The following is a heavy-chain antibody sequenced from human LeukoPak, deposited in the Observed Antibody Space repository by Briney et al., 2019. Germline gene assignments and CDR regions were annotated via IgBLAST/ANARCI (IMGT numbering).Heavy chain of an antibody. CDR1: GGSISSGGYY. CDR3: ASLDCSSTSCPFDY. CDR2: IYYSGST. Sequence: PSQTLSLTCTVSGGSISSGGYYWRWIRQHGGKGLEWIGYIYYSGSTYYNRSVKSQFTISVDTSKSQFSLKLSSVTAADTAVYYCASLDCSSTSCPFDYWGQGTLVTVSS. J-gene: IGHJ4*02. D-gene: IGHD2-2*01. V-gene: IGHV4-31*01.